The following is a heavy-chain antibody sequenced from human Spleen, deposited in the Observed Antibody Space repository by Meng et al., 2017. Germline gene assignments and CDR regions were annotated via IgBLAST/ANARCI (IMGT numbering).Heavy chain of an antibody. J-gene: IGHJ4*02. CDR3: ARDRAVGSNYFDY. CDR2: INAGNDNT. CDR1: GYTFTSYI. Sequence: QVQLVQSGAEVKKPGASAKVSCKASGYTFTSYIMHWVRQAPGQRPEWMGWINAGNDNTKYSQKFQGRVTITRDTSASTVYMELSSLRSEDTAVYYCARDRAVGSNYFDYWGQGTLVTVSS. V-gene: IGHV1-3*01. D-gene: IGHD2/OR15-2a*01.